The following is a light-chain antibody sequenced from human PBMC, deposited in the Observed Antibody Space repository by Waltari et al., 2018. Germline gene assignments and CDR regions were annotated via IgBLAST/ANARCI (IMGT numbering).Light chain of an antibody. Sequence: DIQMTQSPSSLSASVGDRVTITCQASQEIATYLNWYQQKPGKAPKLLIYDASNLKPWVPSRFTGSGSWTDFTFSISHLHPDDIATYYCQHYDNLSPITFGQGTRLEIK. CDR3: QHYDNLSPIT. J-gene: IGKJ5*01. V-gene: IGKV1-33*01. CDR2: DAS. CDR1: QEIATY.